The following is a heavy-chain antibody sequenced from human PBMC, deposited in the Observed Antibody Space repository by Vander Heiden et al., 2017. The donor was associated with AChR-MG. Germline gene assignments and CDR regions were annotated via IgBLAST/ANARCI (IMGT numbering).Heavy chain of an antibody. J-gene: IGHJ4*02. CDR3: ARPLPGYCGGGSCPFDY. V-gene: IGHV4-39*01. CDR2: IYYSGST. D-gene: IGHD2-15*01. CDR1: GGSISSSSYY. Sequence: QLQLQESGPGLVKASETLSLTCTVSGGSISSSSYYWGWIRQPPGKGLEWIGSIYYSGSTYYNPSLKSRVTISVDTSKNEFSLKLSSMTAADTAVYYCARPLPGYCGGGSCPFDYWGQGTLVTVS.